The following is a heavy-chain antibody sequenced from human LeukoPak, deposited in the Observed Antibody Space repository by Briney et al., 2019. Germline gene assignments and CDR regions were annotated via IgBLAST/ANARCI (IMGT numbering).Heavy chain of an antibody. CDR3: ARVTGYIVEDYFDY. Sequence: PSETLSLTCTVSGDSISYYYWSWIRQPPGKGLEWVGYIYYSGSTNYNPSLKSRVTISVDTSKNQFSLRLSSVTAADTAVYYCARVTGYIVEDYFDYWGQGTLVTVSS. CDR2: IYYSGST. J-gene: IGHJ4*02. D-gene: IGHD3-22*01. V-gene: IGHV4-59*01. CDR1: GDSISYYY.